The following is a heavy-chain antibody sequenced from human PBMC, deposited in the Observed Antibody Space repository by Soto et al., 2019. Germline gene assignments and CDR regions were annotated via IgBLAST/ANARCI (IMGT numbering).Heavy chain of an antibody. Sequence: PGGSLRLSCEASGFIFSSYAMNWVRQAPGKGLQWVSSITGSSDYTSYIASVKGRFTISRDNSKNTLYLQMNSLRAEDTAVYYCAKLDYSSSSKFDYWGQGTLVTVSS. V-gene: IGHV3-23*01. CDR2: ITGSSDYT. CDR1: GFIFSSYA. J-gene: IGHJ4*02. CDR3: AKLDYSSSSKFDY. D-gene: IGHD6-13*01.